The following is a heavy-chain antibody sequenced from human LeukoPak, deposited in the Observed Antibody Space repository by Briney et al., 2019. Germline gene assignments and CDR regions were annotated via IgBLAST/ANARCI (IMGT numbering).Heavy chain of an antibody. CDR2: IKNDGGST. CDR1: GFTFSRYW. Sequence: PGGSLRLSCAASGFTFSRYWMHWVRQAPGKGLVWVSLIKNDGGSTTYADSVKGRFTISRDNAKNTLFLQMNSLRADDTAIYYCASALGGQGGHWGQGTLVTVSS. J-gene: IGHJ4*02. CDR3: ASALGGQGGH. D-gene: IGHD1-26*01. V-gene: IGHV3-74*03.